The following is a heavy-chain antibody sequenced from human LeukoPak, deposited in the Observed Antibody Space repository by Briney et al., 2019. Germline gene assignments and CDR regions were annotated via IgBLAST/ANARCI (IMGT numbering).Heavy chain of an antibody. CDR2: INPNSGGT. Sequence: ASVKVSCKASGYTFTGYYMHWVRQAPGQGLECMGRINPNSGGTSYAQQFQGRVTMTRDTSISTAYMELSSLRSDDTAVYYCARVSVAGTPDRDYFDYWGQGTLVTVSS. CDR3: ARVSVAGTPDRDYFDY. CDR1: GYTFTGYY. D-gene: IGHD6-19*01. J-gene: IGHJ4*02. V-gene: IGHV1-2*06.